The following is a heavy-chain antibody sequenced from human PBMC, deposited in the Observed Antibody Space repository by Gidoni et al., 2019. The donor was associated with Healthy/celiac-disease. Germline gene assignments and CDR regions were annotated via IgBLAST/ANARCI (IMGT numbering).Heavy chain of an antibody. CDR1: GFTFNSYA. V-gene: IGHV3-23*01. D-gene: IGHD2-15*01. CDR2: ISGSGGST. J-gene: IGHJ4*02. Sequence: EVQLLESGGGLVQPGGSLRFSFAAAGFTFNSYAMSWVRQLPGKGLEWVSAISGSGGSTYYADSVKGRFTISRDNSKNTLYLQMNSLRAEDTAVYYCAKPRGGSSAWLSYFDYWGQGTLVTVSS. CDR3: AKPRGGSSAWLSYFDY.